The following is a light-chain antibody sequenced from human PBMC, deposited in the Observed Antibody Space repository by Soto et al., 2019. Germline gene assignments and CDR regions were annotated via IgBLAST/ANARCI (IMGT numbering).Light chain of an antibody. CDR2: AAS. CDR3: HQSYCTPWT. J-gene: IGKJ1*01. Sequence: DIQVSQSSSSLSASVGDRVTITCRAGQSISSYLKWYQQKPGKGPKLLMYAASCLQSGGPSRCSGSGSGTDFSLIISSLQPEDVLTYYCHQSYCTPWTFGHGTRLDIK. V-gene: IGKV1-39*01. CDR1: QSISSY.